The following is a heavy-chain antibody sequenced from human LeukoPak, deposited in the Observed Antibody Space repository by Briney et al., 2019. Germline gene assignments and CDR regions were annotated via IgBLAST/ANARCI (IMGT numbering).Heavy chain of an antibody. J-gene: IGHJ4*02. CDR1: GFTFDDYG. CDR2: INWNGGST. Sequence: GGSLRLSCAASGFTFDDYGMSWVRQAPGKGLEWVSGINWNGGSTGYADSVKGRFTISRDNAKSSLYLQMNSLRAEDTALYHCARGYSSGWHPYYFDYWGQGTLVTVSS. V-gene: IGHV3-20*01. CDR3: ARGYSSGWHPYYFDY. D-gene: IGHD6-19*01.